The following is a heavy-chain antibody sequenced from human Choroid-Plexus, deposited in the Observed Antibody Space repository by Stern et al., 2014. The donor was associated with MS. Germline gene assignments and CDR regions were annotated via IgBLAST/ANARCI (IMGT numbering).Heavy chain of an antibody. CDR1: GFTLGSCA. CDR3: AKDRQYLTYFFDH. J-gene: IGHJ5*02. Sequence: VQLVESGGGVVQPGRPLRLSSVASGFTLGSCAMHWVRQAPGKGLEWVAGVSYDGSNKYYADSVKGRFTISRDNSQNTLYMQMSSLRPEDTAVYYCAKDRQYLTYFFDHWGQGSLVTVSS. D-gene: IGHD2/OR15-2a*01. CDR2: VSYDGSNK. V-gene: IGHV3-30*18.